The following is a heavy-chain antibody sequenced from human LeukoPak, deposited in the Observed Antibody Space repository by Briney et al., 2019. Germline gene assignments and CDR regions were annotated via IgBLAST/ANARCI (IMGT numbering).Heavy chain of an antibody. Sequence: ASVKVSCKASGYTFTSYYMHWVRQAPGQGLEWMGWINPNSGGTNYAQKFQGRVTMTRDTSISTAYMELSRLRSDDTAVYYCARPAILRYFDWLSSWGQGTLVTVSS. CDR1: GYTFTSYY. CDR3: ARPAILRYFDWLSS. CDR2: INPNSGGT. D-gene: IGHD3-9*01. V-gene: IGHV1-2*02. J-gene: IGHJ5*02.